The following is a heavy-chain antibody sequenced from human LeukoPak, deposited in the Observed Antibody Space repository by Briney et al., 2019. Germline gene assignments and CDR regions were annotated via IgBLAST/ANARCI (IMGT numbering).Heavy chain of an antibody. J-gene: IGHJ3*02. D-gene: IGHD6-13*01. Sequence: PSETLSLTCTVSGGSISSSSYYWGWIRQPPGKGLEWIGSIYYSGSTYYNPSLKSRVTISVDTSKNQFSLKLSSVTAADTAVYYCARQRSAAAGDDAFDIWGQGTMVTVSS. CDR1: GGSISSSSYY. CDR3: ARQRSAAAGDDAFDI. CDR2: IYYSGST. V-gene: IGHV4-39*01.